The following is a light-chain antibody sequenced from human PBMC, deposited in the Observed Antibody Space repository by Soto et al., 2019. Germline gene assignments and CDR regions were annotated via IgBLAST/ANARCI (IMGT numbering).Light chain of an antibody. CDR2: RNN. CDR3: AGWDDSLHGLV. V-gene: IGLV1-47*01. J-gene: IGLJ1*01. Sequence: QSLLTQPPSASGTPGQRFTISCSGGNSNIGTNYVYWYQHLPGATPKLLIYRNNHLPSGVPDRFSASKSGTSASLAINGLRSEDEANYYCAGWDDSLHGLVFGTGTKVTVL. CDR1: NSNIGTNY.